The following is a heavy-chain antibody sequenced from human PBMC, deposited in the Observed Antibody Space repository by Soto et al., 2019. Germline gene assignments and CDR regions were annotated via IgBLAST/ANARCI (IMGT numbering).Heavy chain of an antibody. J-gene: IGHJ4*02. V-gene: IGHV4-61*01. CDR1: GGSVSSGHYF. Sequence: PSETLSLTCTVSGGSVSSGHYFWTWIRQPPGKGLEWIGYIFHSGSTHYNHSLASRVTISVDTSKNQFSLKMNSVTAADTAVYYCARDTYYAGHNYFDYWGQGTLVTVSS. CDR2: IFHSGST. D-gene: IGHD1-26*01. CDR3: ARDTYYAGHNYFDY.